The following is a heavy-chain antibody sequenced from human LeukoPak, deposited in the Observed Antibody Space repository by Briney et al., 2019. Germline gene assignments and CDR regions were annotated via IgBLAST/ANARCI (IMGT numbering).Heavy chain of an antibody. CDR1: GGSISSYY. CDR2: IYYSGST. V-gene: IGHV4-59*01. Sequence: PSETLSLTCTVSGGSISSYYWSWIRQPRGKGLEWIGYIYYSGSTNYNPSLKSRVTISVDTSKNQFSLKLSSVTAADTAVYYCARGSGWSAGVVDYWGQGTLVTVSS. J-gene: IGHJ4*02. D-gene: IGHD3-22*01. CDR3: ARGSGWSAGVVDY.